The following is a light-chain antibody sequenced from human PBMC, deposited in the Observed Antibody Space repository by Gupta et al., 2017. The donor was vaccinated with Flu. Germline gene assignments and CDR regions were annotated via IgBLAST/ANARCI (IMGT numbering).Light chain of an antibody. Sequence: VLTQPPSVSGAPGQRVTISCTGSSSNIGAGYDLHWYQQLPGKAPKLLIYANSNRPSGVPYRFSGSKSGTSASLAITGLQAEDEADSYCQSYDSSLSGWMFGGGTKLTVL. CDR3: QSYDSSLSGWM. V-gene: IGLV1-40*01. J-gene: IGLJ3*02. CDR2: ANS. CDR1: SSNIGAGYD.